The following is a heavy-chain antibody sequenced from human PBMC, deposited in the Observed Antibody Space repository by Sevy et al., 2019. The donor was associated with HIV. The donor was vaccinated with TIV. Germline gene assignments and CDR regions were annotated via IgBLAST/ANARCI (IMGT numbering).Heavy chain of an antibody. CDR1: ESTSITHP. CDR3: ARDGGYSINWYPLY. D-gene: IGHD6-13*01. J-gene: IGHJ4*02. V-gene: IGHV3-30-3*01. CDR2: ISYEGSET. Sequence: QLGGPRKPSFPPPESTSITHPFHGAGQAPARGWGGGAVISYEGSETNYADSVKGRFTISRDNSKNTLYLQMNGLRVEDTAVYYCARDGGYSINWYPLYWGQGTLVTVSS.